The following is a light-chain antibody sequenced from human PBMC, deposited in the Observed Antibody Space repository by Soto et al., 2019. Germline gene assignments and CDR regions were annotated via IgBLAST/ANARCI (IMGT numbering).Light chain of an antibody. J-gene: IGKJ4*01. V-gene: IGKV1-33*01. CDR1: QDIRNY. Sequence: DIRLTQSPSSLSASVGDRVTITCQASQDIRNYLNWYQQKPGRAPNLLIYDASNLKTGVPSRFSGSGSGTDFTFTISSLKPEDIATYYCQHYDHLPPLSFGEGTKVEIK. CDR3: QHYDHLPPLS. CDR2: DAS.